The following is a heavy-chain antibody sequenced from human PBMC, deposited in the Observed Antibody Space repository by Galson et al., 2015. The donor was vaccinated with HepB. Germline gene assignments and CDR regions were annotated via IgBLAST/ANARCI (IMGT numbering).Heavy chain of an antibody. Sequence: SLRLSCAASGFTFSNAWMSWVRQAPGKGLEWVGRIKSKTDGGTTDYAASVKGRFTISRDDSKSIAYLQMNSLKTEDTAVYYCTRDHYSGYDSDYNWFDPWGQGTLVTVSS. D-gene: IGHD5-12*01. V-gene: IGHV3-15*01. CDR1: GFTFSNAW. J-gene: IGHJ5*02. CDR2: IKSKTDGGTT. CDR3: TRDHYSGYDSDYNWFDP.